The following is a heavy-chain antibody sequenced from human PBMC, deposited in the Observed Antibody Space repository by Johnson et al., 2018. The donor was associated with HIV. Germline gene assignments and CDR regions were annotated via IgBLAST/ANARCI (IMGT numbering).Heavy chain of an antibody. Sequence: ELRLVESGGVVVQPGGSLRLSCAASGFTFDDYTMHWVRQAPGKGLEWVSLISWDGDNTYYADSVKGRFTISRDNSKNSLYLQMNSLGAEDTAVYYCARVQILPDDVFNIWGQGTMVTVSS. J-gene: IGHJ3*02. CDR1: GFTFDDYT. CDR3: ARVQILPDDVFNI. V-gene: IGHV3-43*01. D-gene: IGHD2-15*01. CDR2: ISWDGDNT.